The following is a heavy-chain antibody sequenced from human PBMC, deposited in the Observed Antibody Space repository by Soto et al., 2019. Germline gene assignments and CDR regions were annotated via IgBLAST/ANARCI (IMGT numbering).Heavy chain of an antibody. D-gene: IGHD6-19*01. CDR3: ARPREAGKNYYGVDV. Sequence: PGESLKISCKGSGYSFSTYWIAWVRQMPGKGLEWMGIIYPGDSDTRYSPSFKVQVTISADKSINTAYLQWSSLKASDTAMYYCARPREAGKNYYGVDVWGQGTTVTVSS. J-gene: IGHJ6*02. CDR1: GYSFSTYW. CDR2: IYPGDSDT. V-gene: IGHV5-51*01.